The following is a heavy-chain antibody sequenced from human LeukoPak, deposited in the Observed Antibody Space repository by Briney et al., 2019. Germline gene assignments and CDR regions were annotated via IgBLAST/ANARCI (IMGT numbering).Heavy chain of an antibody. CDR2: ISYDGSIT. Sequence: GGSLRPSCAASGFTFSSHAMHWVRQAPGKGLEWVAFISYDGSITSHADSVKGRFTISRDNSKSTLYLQMNSLRTEDTAVYYCARRDNYDYWGQGTLVTVSS. J-gene: IGHJ4*02. CDR3: ARRDNYDY. V-gene: IGHV3-30*04. D-gene: IGHD5-24*01. CDR1: GFTFSSHA.